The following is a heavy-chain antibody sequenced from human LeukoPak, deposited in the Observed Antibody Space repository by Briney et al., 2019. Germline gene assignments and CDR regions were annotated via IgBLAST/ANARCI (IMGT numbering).Heavy chain of an antibody. CDR3: ARENNSGWYRKAAFDY. Sequence: ASVKVSCKASGYTLTGYYIHWVRQAPGQGLGWMGWINPNGGGTNYAQNFQGRATMTRDTSISTAYMELSRLRSDDTAIYYCARENNSGWYRKAAFDYWGQGTLVTVTS. CDR2: INPNGGGT. V-gene: IGHV1-2*02. J-gene: IGHJ4*02. CDR1: GYTLTGYY. D-gene: IGHD6-19*01.